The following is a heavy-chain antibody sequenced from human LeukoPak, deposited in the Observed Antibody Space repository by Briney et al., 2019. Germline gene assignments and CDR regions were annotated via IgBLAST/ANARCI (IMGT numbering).Heavy chain of an antibody. CDR1: RGSLSGYY. D-gene: IGHD2-2*01. J-gene: IGHJ4*02. V-gene: IGHV4-34*01. CDR3: ARPNYRSSTSCYGFDY. CDR2: INHSGST. Sequence: SETLSLTRARCRGSLSGYYWSWMRPPPGRGVECVGEINHSGSTNYNPSIKSRVTISVHTSKHQFYLKLSSVTAADTAVYYCARPNYRSSTSCYGFDYWGQGTLVTVSS.